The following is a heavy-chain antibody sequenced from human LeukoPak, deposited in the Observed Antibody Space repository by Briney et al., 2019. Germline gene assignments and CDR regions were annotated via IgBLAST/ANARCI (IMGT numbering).Heavy chain of an antibody. D-gene: IGHD3-10*01. CDR1: GGSISSSSYY. Sequence: SETLSLTCTVSGGSISSSSYYWGWVCQPPGKGLVMLEKIYYSGSTYYNPSLKSRVTISVDTSKNQFSLKLSSVTAADTAVYYCARGRGDYGSGSYYYYYYYMDVWGKGTTVTVSS. V-gene: IGHV4-39*07. CDR2: IYYSGST. CDR3: ARGRGDYGSGSYYYYYYYMDV. J-gene: IGHJ6*03.